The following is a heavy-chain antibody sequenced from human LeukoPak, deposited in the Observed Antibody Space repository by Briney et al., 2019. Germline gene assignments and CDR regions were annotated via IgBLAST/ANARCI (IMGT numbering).Heavy chain of an antibody. V-gene: IGHV1-3*01. J-gene: IGHJ4*02. CDR2: INAGNGNT. Sequence: ASVKVSCKVSGYTLTELFMHWVRQAPGQRLEWMGWINAGNGNTKYSQKFQGRVTITRDTSASTAYMELSSLRSEDTAVYYCARRYSGYDTYFDYWGQGTLVTVSS. CDR1: GYTLTELF. D-gene: IGHD5-12*01. CDR3: ARRYSGYDTYFDY.